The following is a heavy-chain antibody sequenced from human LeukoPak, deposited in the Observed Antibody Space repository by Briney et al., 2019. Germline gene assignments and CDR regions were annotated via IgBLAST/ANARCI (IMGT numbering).Heavy chain of an antibody. D-gene: IGHD3-22*01. CDR1: GGSLSSGDYY. CDR3: ARERGRYYDSSPN. J-gene: IGHJ4*02. Sequence: PSETLSLTCTVSGGSLSSGDYYWGWLRQPPGTGLEWIGYIYYSGSTYYNPSLKSRLTISVDTSKNQFSLKLSSVTAADTAVYYCARERGRYYDSSPNWGQGTLVTVSS. V-gene: IGHV4-30-4*01. CDR2: IYYSGST.